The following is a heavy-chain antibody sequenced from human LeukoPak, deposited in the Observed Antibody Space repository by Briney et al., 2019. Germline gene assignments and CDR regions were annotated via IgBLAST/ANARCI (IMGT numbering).Heavy chain of an antibody. V-gene: IGHV3-23*01. Sequence: GGSLRLSCAASGFTFSSYAMNWVRQAPGKGLEWVSAISGSGGSTYYADSVKGRFTISRDNSKNTLYLQMNSLRAEDTAVYYCAKDRYSGSWTNLFDYWGQGTLVTVSS. CDR2: ISGSGGST. CDR1: GFTFSSYA. J-gene: IGHJ4*02. CDR3: AKDRYSGSWTNLFDY. D-gene: IGHD6-13*01.